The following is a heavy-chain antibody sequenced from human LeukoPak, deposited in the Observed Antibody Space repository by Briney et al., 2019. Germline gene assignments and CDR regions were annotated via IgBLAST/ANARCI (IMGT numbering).Heavy chain of an antibody. D-gene: IGHD3-16*01. V-gene: IGHV4-59*01. J-gene: IGHJ6*02. CDR1: DASIISYY. CDR2: IYYRGST. CDR3: ARVRGGYYYYGMDV. Sequence: SQTLSLTCTVYDASIISYYSSWIRHSAGRGMEWIGYIYYRGSTNYNPSLKSRVTISADTSKNQFSLTLSSVTAADTAVYYCARVRGGYYYYGMDVWGQGTTVTVSS.